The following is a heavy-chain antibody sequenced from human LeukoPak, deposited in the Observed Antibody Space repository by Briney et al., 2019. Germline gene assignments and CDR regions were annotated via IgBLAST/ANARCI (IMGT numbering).Heavy chain of an antibody. Sequence: SETLSLTCTVSGGSVSSGSYYWSWIRQPPGKGLEWIGYIYYSGSTNYNPSLKSRVTISVDTSKNQFSLKLSSVTAADTAVYYCASGFSGYAYHYYGMDVWGKGTTVTVSS. CDR3: ASGFSGYAYHYYGMDV. CDR1: GGSVSSGSYY. CDR2: IYYSGST. J-gene: IGHJ6*04. V-gene: IGHV4-61*01. D-gene: IGHD5-12*01.